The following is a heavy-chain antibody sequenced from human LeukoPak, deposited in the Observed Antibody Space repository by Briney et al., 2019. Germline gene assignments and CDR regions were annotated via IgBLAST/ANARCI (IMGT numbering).Heavy chain of an antibody. CDR3: ARGWYRGVTFDY. Sequence: GGSLRLSCAASGFTFSSYWMHWVRQAPGKGLVWVSRINSDGSSTSYADSVKGRFTISRDNAKNTLYLQMNSLRAEDTAVYYCARGWYRGVTFDYWGQGTLVIVSS. J-gene: IGHJ4*02. CDR1: GFTFSSYW. V-gene: IGHV3-74*01. D-gene: IGHD6-19*01. CDR2: INSDGSST.